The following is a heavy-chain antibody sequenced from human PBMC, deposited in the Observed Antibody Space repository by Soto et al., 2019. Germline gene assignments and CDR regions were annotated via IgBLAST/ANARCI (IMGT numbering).Heavy chain of an antibody. V-gene: IGHV4-30-2*01. CDR1: GGSISSGGYS. J-gene: IGHJ5*01. CDR2: IYHSGST. Sequence: SETLSLTCAVSGGSISSGGYSWSWIRQPPGKGLEWIGYIYHSGSTYYNPSLKSRVTISVDRSKNQFSLKLSSVTAADTAVYYCARDGAGYSSSWYVNWFDSWGQGTLVTVSS. D-gene: IGHD6-13*01. CDR3: ARDGAGYSSSWYVNWFDS.